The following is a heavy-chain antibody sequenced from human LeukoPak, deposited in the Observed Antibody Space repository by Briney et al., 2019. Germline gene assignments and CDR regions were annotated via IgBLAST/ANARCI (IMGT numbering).Heavy chain of an antibody. D-gene: IGHD3-22*01. CDR3: ARANYDSSGYYHLDPFDY. J-gene: IGHJ4*02. CDR2: IYYSGST. V-gene: IGHV4-31*03. CDR1: GGSISSGGYY. Sequence: SETLSLTCTVSGGSISSGGYYWSWIRQHPGKGLEWIGYIYYSGSTYYNPSLKSRVTISVDTSKNQFSLKLSSVTAADTAVYYCARANYDSSGYYHLDPFDYWGQGTLVTVSS.